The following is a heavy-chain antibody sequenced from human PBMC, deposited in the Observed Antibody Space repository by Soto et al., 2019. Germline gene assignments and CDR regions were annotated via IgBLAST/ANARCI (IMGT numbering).Heavy chain of an antibody. CDR2: IIPIFGTA. J-gene: IGHJ5*02. D-gene: IGHD3-16*02. V-gene: IGHV1-69*01. Sequence: VQLVQSGAEVKKPGSSVKVCCKASGGTFSSYAISWVRQAPGQGLEWMGGIIPIFGTANYAQKFQGRVTITADESTSAAYMELSSLRSEDTAVYYCARVLGGSYRLPFDPWGQGTLVTVSS. CDR1: GGTFSSYA. CDR3: ARVLGGSYRLPFDP.